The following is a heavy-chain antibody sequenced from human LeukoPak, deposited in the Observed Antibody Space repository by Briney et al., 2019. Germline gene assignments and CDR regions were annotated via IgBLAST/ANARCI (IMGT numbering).Heavy chain of an antibody. CDR3: ASGSSYFDL. CDR1: GGSISGYN. Sequence: SETLSLTCTVSGGSISGYNWSWIRKPPGKGLEWIGYVYYSGSTNYNPSLKSRVTISVDTSKNQFSLKLSSVTAADTAVYYCASGSSYFDLWGQGTLVTVSS. J-gene: IGHJ4*02. CDR2: VYYSGST. V-gene: IGHV4-59*12. D-gene: IGHD1-26*01.